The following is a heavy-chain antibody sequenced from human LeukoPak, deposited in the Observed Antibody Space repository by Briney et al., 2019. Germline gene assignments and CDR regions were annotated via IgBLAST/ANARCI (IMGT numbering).Heavy chain of an antibody. Sequence: GGSLRLSCAAFGFTFSSYGMHWVRQPPGKGLEWVAFIRHDGSNYYYAESVKGRFTISRDNSKNTLYLEMNSLRAEDTAVYYCAKRGGRTTSPWRGLDRWRQGTLVTVPS. D-gene: IGHD3-16*01. CDR3: AKRGGRTTSPWRGLDR. V-gene: IGHV3-30*02. J-gene: IGHJ4*02. CDR1: GFTFSSYG. CDR2: IRHDGSNY.